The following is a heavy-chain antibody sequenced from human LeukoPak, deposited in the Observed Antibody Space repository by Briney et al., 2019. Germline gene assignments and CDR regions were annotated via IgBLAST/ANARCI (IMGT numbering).Heavy chain of an antibody. Sequence: KPSETLSLTCAVYGGSFGGYYWSWIHQPPGKGLEWIGEINHSGSTNYNPSLKSRVTISVDTSKNQFSLKLSSVTAADTAVYYCARGSGLLGIWGQGTMVTVSS. J-gene: IGHJ3*02. CDR1: GGSFGGYY. CDR3: ARGSGLLGI. CDR2: INHSGST. V-gene: IGHV4-34*01. D-gene: IGHD3-10*01.